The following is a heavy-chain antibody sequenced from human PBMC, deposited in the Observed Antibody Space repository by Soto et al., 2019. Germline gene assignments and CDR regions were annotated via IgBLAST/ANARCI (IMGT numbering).Heavy chain of an antibody. V-gene: IGHV1-69*13. CDR3: ESTVDTAIHGMDV. D-gene: IGHD5-18*01. CDR2: IIPIFGTA. J-gene: IGHJ6*02. Sequence: GASVKVSCKASGGTFSSYAIGWVRQAPGQGLEWMGGIIPIFGTANYAQKFQGRVTITADESTSTAYMGLSSLRSEDTAVYYCESTVDTAIHGMDVWGQGTTVTVSS. CDR1: GGTFSSYA.